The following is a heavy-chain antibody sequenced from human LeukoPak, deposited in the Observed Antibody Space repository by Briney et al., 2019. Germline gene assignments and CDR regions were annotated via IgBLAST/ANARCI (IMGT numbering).Heavy chain of an antibody. Sequence: TLSLTCTVSGGSLSSYYWSWLRQPPGKGLEWIGDIYYSGSTNYKTPLTSRVTISVDTSKNHFSMTLNSVTAADPAGYYCERSIDSSCFDYWGQGTLVTVSS. J-gene: IGHJ4*02. CDR1: GGSLSSYY. CDR2: IYYSGST. V-gene: IGHV4-59*01. CDR3: ERSIDSSCFDY. D-gene: IGHD3-22*01.